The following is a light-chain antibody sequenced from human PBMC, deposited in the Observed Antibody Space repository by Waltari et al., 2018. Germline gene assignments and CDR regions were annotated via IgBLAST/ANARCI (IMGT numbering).Light chain of an antibody. CDR3: LEHDNFPTHT. Sequence: ETTLTQSPAFMSATPRDKVNISCRASQDIDDEMNWYQQKPGEGAIFIIQEATTLVPGIPPRFSGSGYVTDFTLTINNIQSEDVASYFCLEHDNFPTHTFGQGTKLEIK. J-gene: IGKJ2*01. CDR1: QDIDDE. V-gene: IGKV5-2*01. CDR2: EAT.